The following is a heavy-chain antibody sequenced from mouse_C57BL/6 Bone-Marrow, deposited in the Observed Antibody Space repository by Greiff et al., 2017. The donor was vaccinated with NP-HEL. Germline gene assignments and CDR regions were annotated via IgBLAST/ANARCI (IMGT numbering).Heavy chain of an antibody. CDR3: ARDRYYYGSSVDY. J-gene: IGHJ2*01. V-gene: IGHV5-4*01. CDR1: GFTFSSYA. CDR2: ISDGGSYT. D-gene: IGHD1-1*01. Sequence: DVMLVESGGGLVKPGGSLKLSCAASGFTFSSYAMSWVRQTPEKRLEWVATISDGGSYTYYPDNVKGRFTISRDNAKNNLYLQMSHLKSEDTAMYYCARDRYYYGSSVDYWGQGTTLTVSS.